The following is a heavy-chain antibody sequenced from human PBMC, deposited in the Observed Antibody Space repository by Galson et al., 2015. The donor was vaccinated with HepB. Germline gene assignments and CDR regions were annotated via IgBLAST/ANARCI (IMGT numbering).Heavy chain of an antibody. CDR1: GGTFSSYT. CDR3: AREVATISYYYYYGMDV. J-gene: IGHJ6*02. D-gene: IGHD5-12*01. CDR2: IIPILGIA. V-gene: IGHV1-69*02. Sequence: SVKVSCKASGGTFSSYTISWVRQAPGQGLEWMGRIIPILGIANYAQKFQGRVTITADKSTSTAYIELSSLRSEDTAVYYCAREVATISYYYYYGMDVWGQGTTVTVSS.